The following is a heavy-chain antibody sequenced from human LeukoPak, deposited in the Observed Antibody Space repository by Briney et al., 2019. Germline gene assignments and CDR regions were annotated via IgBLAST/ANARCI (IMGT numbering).Heavy chain of an antibody. CDR3: AREGAAAADN. J-gene: IGHJ4*02. D-gene: IGHD6-13*01. CDR1: GGSISSGGYY. V-gene: IGHV4-31*03. Sequence: SETLSLTCTVSGGSISSGGYYWSWIRQHPGKGLEWIGYIYYSGSTYYNPSLKSRVTISVDTSKNQFSLKLSSVTAADTAVYYCAREGAAAADNWGQGTLVTVSS. CDR2: IYYSGST.